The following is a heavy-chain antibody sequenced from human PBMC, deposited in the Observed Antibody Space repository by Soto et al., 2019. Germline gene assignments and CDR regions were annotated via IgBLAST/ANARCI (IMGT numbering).Heavy chain of an antibody. Sequence: QVQLVESGGGVVQPGRSLRLSCAASGFFLSSYGVHWVRQAPGKGLEWVAIIWYDGDNKDYADSVRGRFTISRDNSKNTVYLQMNSLRAEDTAMYYWARDLTHGGYPPDAYWGQGTLVTVSS. CDR3: ARDLTHGGYPPDAY. CDR2: IWYDGDNK. V-gene: IGHV3-33*01. J-gene: IGHJ4*02. CDR1: GFFLSSYG. D-gene: IGHD5-12*01.